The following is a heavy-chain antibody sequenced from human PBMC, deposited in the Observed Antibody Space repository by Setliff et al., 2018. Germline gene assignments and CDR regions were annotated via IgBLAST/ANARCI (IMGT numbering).Heavy chain of an antibody. CDR3: ARVGVYYYDSSGYHRSPYYYYYGMDV. V-gene: IGHV1-18*01. Sequence: ASVKVSCKASGYTFTSYGISWVRQAPGQGLEWMGWISAYNGNTNYAQKLQGRVTMTTDTSTSTAYMELRSLRSDDTAVYYCARVGVYYYDSSGYHRSPYYYYYGMDVWGQGATVTVSS. D-gene: IGHD3-22*01. CDR1: GYTFTSYG. CDR2: ISAYNGNT. J-gene: IGHJ6*02.